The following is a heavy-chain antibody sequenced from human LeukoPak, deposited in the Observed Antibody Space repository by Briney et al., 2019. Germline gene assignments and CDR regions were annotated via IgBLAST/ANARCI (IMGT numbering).Heavy chain of an antibody. Sequence: SETLSLTCAVYGGSFSGYYWSWIRQPPGKGLEWIGEINHSGSTNYNPSLKSRVTTSVDTSKNQFSLKLSSVTAADTAVYYCARGRFDLWGRGTLVTVSS. J-gene: IGHJ2*01. V-gene: IGHV4-34*01. CDR1: GGSFSGYY. CDR2: INHSGST. CDR3: ARGRFDL.